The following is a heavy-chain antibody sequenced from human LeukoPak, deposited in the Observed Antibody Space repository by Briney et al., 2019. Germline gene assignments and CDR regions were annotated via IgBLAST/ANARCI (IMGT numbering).Heavy chain of an antibody. D-gene: IGHD6-13*01. CDR2: ISYDGSNK. Sequence: PGGSLRLSCAASGFTFSSYAMHWVRQAPGKGLEWVAVISYDGSNKYYADSVKGRFTISRDNSKNTLYLQMNSLRAEDTAVYYCARDWCAAGTPVCYYYYMDVWGKGTTVTVSS. J-gene: IGHJ6*03. V-gene: IGHV3-30*04. CDR1: GFTFSSYA. CDR3: ARDWCAAGTPVCYYYYMDV.